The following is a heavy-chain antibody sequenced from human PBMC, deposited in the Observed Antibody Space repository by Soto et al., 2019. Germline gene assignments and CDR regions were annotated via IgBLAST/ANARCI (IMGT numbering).Heavy chain of an antibody. CDR2: IYWDDNK. CDR1: GFSLTTSGVG. V-gene: IGHV2-5*02. J-gene: IGHJ4*02. D-gene: IGHD2-2*01. Sequence: QITLKESGPTLVKPTQTLTLTCAFSGFSLTTSGVGVGWIRQPPGKALEWLALIYWDDNKRYSPSLKSRLTITKDPSKHQVVLTMTNMDPVDTATYYCTHSGRYCTTTSCYYYFDYWGQGTLLTVSS. CDR3: THSGRYCTTTSCYYYFDY.